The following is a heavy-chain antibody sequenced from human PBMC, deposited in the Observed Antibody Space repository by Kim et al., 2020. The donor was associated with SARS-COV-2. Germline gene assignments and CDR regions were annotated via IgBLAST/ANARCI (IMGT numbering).Heavy chain of an antibody. CDR1: GYTFSSYG. CDR3: ARHSYEKDSSGCFGAFDI. J-gene: IGHJ3*02. D-gene: IGHD3-22*01. CDR2: IWYDGSNK. V-gene: IGHV3-33*01. Sequence: GGSLRLSCAASGYTFSSYGMHWVRQAPGKGLEWVAVIWYDGSNKYYADSVKGRFTISRDNSKNTLYLQMNSLRAEDTAVYYCARHSYEKDSSGCFGAFDIWGQRTMVTVSS.